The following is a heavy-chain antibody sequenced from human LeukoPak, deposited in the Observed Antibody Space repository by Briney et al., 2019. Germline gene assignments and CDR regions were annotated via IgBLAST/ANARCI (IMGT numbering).Heavy chain of an antibody. CDR3: ARGSSQQLAKPIDY. J-gene: IGHJ4*02. CDR1: GGSISSSSYY. Sequence: MPSETLSLTCTVSGGSISSSSYYWSWIRQPPGKGLEWIGEINHSGSTNYNPSLKSRVTISVDTSKNQFSLKLSSVTAADTAVYYCARGSSQQLAKPIDYWGQGTLVTVSS. CDR2: INHSGST. V-gene: IGHV4-39*07. D-gene: IGHD6-13*01.